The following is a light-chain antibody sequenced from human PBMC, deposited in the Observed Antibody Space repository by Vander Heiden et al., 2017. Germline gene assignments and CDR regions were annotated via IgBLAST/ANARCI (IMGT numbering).Light chain of an antibody. J-gene: IGKJ2*01. CDR3: QQYDNLPSYT. CDR1: QDISNY. CDR2: DAS. V-gene: IGKV1-33*01. Sequence: DIQMTQSPSSLSAAVGDRVTITCQASQDISNYLNWYQQKPGKAPKLLIYDASYLATGVPSRFSGSGSVTDFTFTISSLQPEDIATYYCQQYDNLPSYTFGQGTKLDIK.